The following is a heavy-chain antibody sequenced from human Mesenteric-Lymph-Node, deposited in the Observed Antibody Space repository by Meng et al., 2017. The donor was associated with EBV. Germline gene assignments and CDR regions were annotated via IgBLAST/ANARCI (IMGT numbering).Heavy chain of an antibody. D-gene: IGHD4-11*01. CDR2: ISSSSSYI. CDR1: GFTFSSYS. Sequence: VQPVEAGGGLVKPGGSLRLSCAAFGFTFSSYSMNWVRQAPGKGLEWVSSISSSSSYIYYADSVKGRFTISRDNAKNSLYLQMNSLRAEDTAVYYCARGDMMTTVFDYWGQGTLVTVSS. CDR3: ARGDMMTTVFDY. V-gene: IGHV3-21*04. J-gene: IGHJ4*02.